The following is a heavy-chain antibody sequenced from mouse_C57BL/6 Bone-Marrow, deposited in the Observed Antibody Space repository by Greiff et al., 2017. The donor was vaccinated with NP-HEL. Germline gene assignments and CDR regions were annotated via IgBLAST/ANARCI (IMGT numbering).Heavy chain of an antibody. D-gene: IGHD2-10*01. V-gene: IGHV3-6*01. CDR2: ISYDGSN. J-gene: IGHJ3*01. CDR1: GYSITSGYY. Sequence: EVQLVESGPGLVKPSQSLSLTCSVTGYSITSGYYWNWLRQFPGNKLEWMGYISYDGSNNYNPSLKNRISITRDTSKNQFFLKLNSVTTEDTATYYCARDLLWYPAWFAYWGQGTLVTVSA. CDR3: ARDLLWYPAWFAY.